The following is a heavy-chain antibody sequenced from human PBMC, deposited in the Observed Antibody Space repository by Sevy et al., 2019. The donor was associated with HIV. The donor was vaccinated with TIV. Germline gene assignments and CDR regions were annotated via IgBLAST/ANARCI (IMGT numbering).Heavy chain of an antibody. V-gene: IGHV3-11*01. CDR3: ARGPNQNYYGSGSYYNSGWFDP. CDR2: ISSSGSTI. J-gene: IGHJ5*02. D-gene: IGHD3-10*01. Sequence: GGSLRLSCAASGFTFSDYYMSWIRQAPGKGLEWVSYISSSGSTIYYADSVKGRFTISRDNAKNSLYLQMNSLRAEDTAVYYCARGPNQNYYGSGSYYNSGWFDPWGQGTLVTVSS. CDR1: GFTFSDYY.